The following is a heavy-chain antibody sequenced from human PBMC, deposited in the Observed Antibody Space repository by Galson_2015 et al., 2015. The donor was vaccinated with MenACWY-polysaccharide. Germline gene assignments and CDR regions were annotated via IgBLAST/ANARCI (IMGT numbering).Heavy chain of an antibody. D-gene: IGHD2-2*02. CDR3: ARIIARKYTFADS. J-gene: IGHJ4*02. V-gene: IGHV1-8*01. Sequence: SVKVSCKASGYKFTSYDINWVRQASGQGLEWMGWMNPNSGNTGYAQKFQGRVTMTSNSAMTTAYMDLSSLRSEDTAVYYCARIIARKYTFADSWGQGTLVTVSS. CDR2: MNPNSGNT. CDR1: GYKFTSYD.